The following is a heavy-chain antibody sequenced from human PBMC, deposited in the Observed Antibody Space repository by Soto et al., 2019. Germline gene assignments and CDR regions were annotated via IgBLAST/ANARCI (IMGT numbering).Heavy chain of an antibody. CDR3: AITMIVDAFDI. V-gene: IGHV1-46*01. Sequence: ASVKVSCKASGYTFTSYGISWVRQAPGQGLEWMGIINPSGGSTSYAQKFQGRVTMTRDTSTSTAYMELSSLRSEDTAVYYCAITMIVDAFDIWGQGTMVTVSS. D-gene: IGHD3-22*01. CDR2: INPSGGST. J-gene: IGHJ3*02. CDR1: GYTFTSYG.